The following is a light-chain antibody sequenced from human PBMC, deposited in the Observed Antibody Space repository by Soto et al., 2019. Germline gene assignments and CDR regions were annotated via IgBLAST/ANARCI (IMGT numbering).Light chain of an antibody. CDR3: GTWDSSLSIGV. Sequence: QSVLTQPPSVSAAPGQKVTISCSGSSSNIGNNYVSWYQHLPGTAPKLLIYDNNKRPSGIPDRFSGSKSGTSATLGITGLQAGDEADFYCGTWDSSLSIGVFGTGTKLTVL. CDR1: SSNIGNNY. V-gene: IGLV1-51*01. J-gene: IGLJ1*01. CDR2: DNN.